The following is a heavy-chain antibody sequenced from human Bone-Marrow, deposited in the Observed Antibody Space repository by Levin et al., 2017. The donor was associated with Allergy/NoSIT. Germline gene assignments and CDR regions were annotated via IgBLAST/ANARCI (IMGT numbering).Heavy chain of an antibody. Sequence: SETLSLTCSLSGGSITTGGFHWSWVRQRPGTGLEWIVYIYYSGNTYYNPSLQRRLSISIHTSKNQFSLRLTSVPAADTAVYYCAREDGYVFDYWGQGTLVTVSS. CDR2: IYYSGNT. CDR1: GGSITTGGFH. V-gene: IGHV4-31*03. J-gene: IGHJ4*02. CDR3: AREDGYVFDY. D-gene: IGHD5-24*01.